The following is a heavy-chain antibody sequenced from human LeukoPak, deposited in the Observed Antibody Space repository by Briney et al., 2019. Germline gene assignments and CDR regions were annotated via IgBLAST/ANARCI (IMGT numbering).Heavy chain of an antibody. Sequence: GGSLRLSCVASGFTFSSYGMHWVRQAPGKGLEWVAHIRYDGNIKYYADSVKGRFTISRDNSKNTLYLQMNSLRVDDTAVYYCAKERGGYYDSSGSWSYYFDYWGQGTLVTVSS. CDR2: IRYDGNIK. J-gene: IGHJ4*02. V-gene: IGHV3-30*02. CDR3: AKERGGYYDSSGSWSYYFDY. CDR1: GFTFSSYG. D-gene: IGHD3-22*01.